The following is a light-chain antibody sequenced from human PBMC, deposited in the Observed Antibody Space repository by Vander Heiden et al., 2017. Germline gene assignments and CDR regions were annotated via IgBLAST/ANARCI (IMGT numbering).Light chain of an antibody. CDR3: QHRSGWLPGT. CDR2: EAS. Sequence: EIVLTQSPATLSLSPGEGATLSCRASRSVSSYLAWYQHKPGQAPRLLIYEASNRATGIPGRFSGTGSGTDFTLTISSLEPEDSAVYYCQHRSGWLPGTFGPGTKVEIK. J-gene: IGKJ1*01. CDR1: RSVSSY. V-gene: IGKV3-11*01.